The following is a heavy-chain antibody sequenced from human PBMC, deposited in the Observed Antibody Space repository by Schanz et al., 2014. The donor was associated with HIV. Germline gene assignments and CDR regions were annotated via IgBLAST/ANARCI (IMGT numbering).Heavy chain of an antibody. V-gene: IGHV3-9*01. CDR2: ISWNSGSI. Sequence: EVQLVQSGGGLVQPGRSLRLSCAASGFTFDDYAMHWVRQAPGKGLEWVSGISWNSGSIGYADTVKGRFTISRDNAKNSLYLQMNSLRPEDTALYYCAKAKSPWTFYYYGMDVWGQGTTVTVSS. CDR3: AKAKSPWTFYYYGMDV. CDR1: GFTFDDYA. J-gene: IGHJ6*02.